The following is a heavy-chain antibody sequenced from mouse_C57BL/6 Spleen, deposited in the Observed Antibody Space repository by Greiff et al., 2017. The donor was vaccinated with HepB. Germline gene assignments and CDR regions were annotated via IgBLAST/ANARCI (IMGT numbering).Heavy chain of an antibody. CDR1: GYTFTDYY. Sequence: EVQLQQSGPELVKPGASVKISCKASGYTFTDYYMNWVKQSHGKSLEWIGDINPNNGGTSYNQKFKGKATLTVDKSSSTAYMELRSLTSEDSAVYYCAGPYYSKGPFAYWGQGTLVTVSA. CDR3: AGPYYSKGPFAY. V-gene: IGHV1-26*01. D-gene: IGHD2-5*01. J-gene: IGHJ3*01. CDR2: INPNNGGT.